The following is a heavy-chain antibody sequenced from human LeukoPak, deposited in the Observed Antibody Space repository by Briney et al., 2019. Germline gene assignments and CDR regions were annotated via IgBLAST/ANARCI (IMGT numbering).Heavy chain of an antibody. Sequence: GGSLRLPCAASGFTFSSYGMHWVRQAPGKGLEWVAFIRYDGSNKYYADSVKGRFTISRDNSKNTLYLQMNSLRAEDTAVYYCANDGDRFGELFLHYWGQGTLVAVSS. D-gene: IGHD3-10*01. CDR2: IRYDGSNK. V-gene: IGHV3-30*02. CDR1: GFTFSSYG. CDR3: ANDGDRFGELFLHY. J-gene: IGHJ4*02.